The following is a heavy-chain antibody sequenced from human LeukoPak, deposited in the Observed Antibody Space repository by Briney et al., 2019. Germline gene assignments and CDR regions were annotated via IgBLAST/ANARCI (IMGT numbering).Heavy chain of an antibody. Sequence: GGSLRLSCAASGFAFSTYTMNWVRQAPGKGLEWVSSISTTSTYIFYADSVKGRFTISRDNAKNSLYLQMNSLRAEDTAVYFCANSKLGTTRKYYFDYWGQGTLVTVSS. V-gene: IGHV3-21*01. CDR3: ANSKLGTTRKYYFDY. J-gene: IGHJ4*02. D-gene: IGHD1-26*01. CDR1: GFAFSTYT. CDR2: ISTTSTYI.